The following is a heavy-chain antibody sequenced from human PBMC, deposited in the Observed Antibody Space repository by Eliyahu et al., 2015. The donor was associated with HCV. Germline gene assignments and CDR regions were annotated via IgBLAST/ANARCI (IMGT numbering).Heavy chain of an antibody. J-gene: IGHJ4*02. CDR1: GGSISXGGYY. V-gene: IGHV4-31*03. Sequence: QVQLQESGPGLVKPSQTLSLTCTVSGGSISXGGYYWSWIRQHPGKGLEWIGYIYYSGSTYYNPSLKSRVTISVDTSKNQFSLKLSSVTAADTAVYYCARDTANWNYHPMYYFDYWGQGTLVTVSS. D-gene: IGHD1-7*01. CDR2: IYYSGST. CDR3: ARDTANWNYHPMYYFDY.